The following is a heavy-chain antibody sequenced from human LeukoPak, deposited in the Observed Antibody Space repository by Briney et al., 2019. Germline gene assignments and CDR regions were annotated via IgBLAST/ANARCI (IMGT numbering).Heavy chain of an antibody. Sequence: ASVKVSCKASGYTFTSYAMHWVRQAPGQRLEWMGWINAGNGNTKYSQKFQGRVTITRDTSASTAYMELSSLRSEDTAVYYCARVYTGMSYSGPTRPSYGMDVWGQGTTVTVSS. CDR1: GYTFTSYA. D-gene: IGHD1-26*01. CDR3: ARVYTGMSYSGPTRPSYGMDV. J-gene: IGHJ6*02. V-gene: IGHV1-3*01. CDR2: INAGNGNT.